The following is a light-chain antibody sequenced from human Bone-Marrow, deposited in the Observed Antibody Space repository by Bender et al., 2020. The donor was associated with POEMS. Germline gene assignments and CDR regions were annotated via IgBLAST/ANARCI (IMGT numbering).Light chain of an antibody. CDR1: SSDVGGYNL. CDR2: EVT. J-gene: IGLJ1*01. CDR3: SSYAGSIHFV. V-gene: IGLV2-8*01. Sequence: QSALTQPPSASGSPGQSVTISCTGTSSDVGGYNLVSWYQQHPGKAPKLMVYEVTKRPSGVPDRFSGSKSGNAASLTVSGLQAEDEADYYCSSYAGSIHFVCGPGTKVTVL.